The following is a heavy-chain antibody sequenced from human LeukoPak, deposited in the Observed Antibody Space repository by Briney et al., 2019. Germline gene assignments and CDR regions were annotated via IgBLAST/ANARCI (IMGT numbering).Heavy chain of an antibody. CDR1: GGSISDSY. Sequence: SETLSLTCTVSGGSISDSYWSWIRQPPGKGLEWIGYIHYSGSTNYNPSLKSRGTISVDTSKSQLSLKLSSVTVADTAVYYCARVAGANSLDYWGQGTLVTVSS. CDR3: ARVAGANSLDY. D-gene: IGHD2-8*01. CDR2: IHYSGST. V-gene: IGHV4-59*01. J-gene: IGHJ4*02.